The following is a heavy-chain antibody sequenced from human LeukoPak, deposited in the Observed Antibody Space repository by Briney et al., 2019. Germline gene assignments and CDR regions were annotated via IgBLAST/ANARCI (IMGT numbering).Heavy chain of an antibody. CDR1: GASISSSNW. V-gene: IGHV4-4*02. Sequence: SETLSLTCAVSGASISSSNWWSWVRQPPGKGREWIGEIYHSGSTNYNPSLKSRVTISVDKSKNQFSLKLSSVTAADTAVYYCARGDSGYSSSWLDYYYYYMDVWGKGTTVTVSS. J-gene: IGHJ6*03. D-gene: IGHD6-13*01. CDR3: ARGDSGYSSSWLDYYYYYMDV. CDR2: IYHSGST.